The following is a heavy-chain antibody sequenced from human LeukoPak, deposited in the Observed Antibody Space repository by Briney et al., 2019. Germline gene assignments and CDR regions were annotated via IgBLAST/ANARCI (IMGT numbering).Heavy chain of an antibody. CDR3: ARDAMIVVVDAFDI. J-gene: IGHJ3*02. D-gene: IGHD3-22*01. CDR2: IYTSGST. Sequence: SQTLSLTCTVSGGSISSGSYYWSWIRQPAGMGLEWIGRIYTSGSTNYNPSLKSRVTISVDTSKNQFSLKLSSVTAADTAVCYCARDAMIVVVDAFDIWGQGTMVTVSS. CDR1: GGSISSGSYY. V-gene: IGHV4-61*02.